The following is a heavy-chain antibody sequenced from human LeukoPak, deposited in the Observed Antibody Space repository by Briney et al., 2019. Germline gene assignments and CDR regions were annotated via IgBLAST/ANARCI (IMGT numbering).Heavy chain of an antibody. V-gene: IGHV4-38-2*02. J-gene: IGHJ4*02. CDR3: ARVGEEEWLAIDY. D-gene: IGHD6-19*01. Sequence: SETLSLTCTVSGYSISSGYYWGWIRQPPGKGLEWIGSIYHSGSTYYNPSLKSRVTISVDTSKNQFSLKLSSVTAADTAVYYCARVGEEEWLAIDYWGQGTLVTVSS. CDR1: GYSISSGYY. CDR2: IYHSGST.